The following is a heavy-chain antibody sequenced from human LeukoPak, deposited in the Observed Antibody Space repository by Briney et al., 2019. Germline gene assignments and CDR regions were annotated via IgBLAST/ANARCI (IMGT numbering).Heavy chain of an antibody. CDR1: GGSISSGDYY. CDR2: IYYSGST. Sequence: PSETLSLTCTVSGGSISSGDYYWSWIRQPPGKGLEWIGYIYYSGSTYYNPSLKSRVTISVDTSKNQFSLKLSSVTAADTAVYYCARDSAVTRNFDYWGQGTLVTVSS. J-gene: IGHJ4*02. D-gene: IGHD4-17*01. V-gene: IGHV4-30-4*01. CDR3: ARDSAVTRNFDY.